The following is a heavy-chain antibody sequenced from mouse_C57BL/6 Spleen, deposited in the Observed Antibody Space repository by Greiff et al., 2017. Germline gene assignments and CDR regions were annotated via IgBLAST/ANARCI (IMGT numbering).Heavy chain of an antibody. J-gene: IGHJ2*01. CDR1: GYTFTSYW. CDR2: IHPNSGST. CDR3: ARSYYGSYFDY. Sequence: QVQLQPPGAELVKPGASVQLSCQASGYTFTSYWMHWVKQRPGQGLEWIGMIHPNSGSTNYNEKFKSKATLTVDKSSSTAYMQLSSLTSEDSAVYYGARSYYGSYFDYWGQGTTLTVSS. D-gene: IGHD1-1*01. V-gene: IGHV1-64*01.